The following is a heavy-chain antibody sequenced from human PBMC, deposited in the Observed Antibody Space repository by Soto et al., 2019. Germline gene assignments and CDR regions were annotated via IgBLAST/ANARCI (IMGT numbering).Heavy chain of an antibody. V-gene: IGHV3-23*01. CDR2: ISGSGSST. Sequence: EVQLLESGGGLVQPGGSLRLSCAASGLTFSSYAMSWVRQAPGKGLEWVSVISGSGSSTYYADSVKGRFTISRDNSKNTLYLQMNSLTAEDTAVYYCAKHRRDCSGGSCYSFDYWGQGTLVTVSS. CDR1: GLTFSSYA. CDR3: AKHRRDCSGGSCYSFDY. D-gene: IGHD2-15*01. J-gene: IGHJ4*02.